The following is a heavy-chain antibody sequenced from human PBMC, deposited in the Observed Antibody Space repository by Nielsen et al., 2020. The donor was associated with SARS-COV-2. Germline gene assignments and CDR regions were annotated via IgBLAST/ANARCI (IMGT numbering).Heavy chain of an antibody. J-gene: IGHJ3*02. CDR1: GYSFTSYW. D-gene: IGHD5-18*01. CDR3: ARSPDPDTAMVTDAFDI. V-gene: IGHV5-51*01. Sequence: GESLKISCKGSGYSFTSYWIGWVRQMPGKGLEWMGIIYPGDSDTRYSPSFQGQVTISADKSISTAYPQWSSLKASDTAMYYCARSPDPDTAMVTDAFDIWGQGTMVTVSS. CDR2: IYPGDSDT.